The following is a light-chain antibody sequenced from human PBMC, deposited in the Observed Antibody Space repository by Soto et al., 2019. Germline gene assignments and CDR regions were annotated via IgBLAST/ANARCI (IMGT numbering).Light chain of an antibody. CDR3: ATWDDSLNGVV. J-gene: IGLJ2*01. CDR1: SSNIGSNT. V-gene: IGLV1-44*01. CDR2: SYN. Sequence: QPVLTQPPSASGTPGQRVTISCPGSSSNIGSNTVNWYQHLPGTAPKLLIYSYNQRPSGVPDRFSGSKSGTSASLAISGLQSEDEADYYCATWDDSLNGVVFGGGTKLTVL.